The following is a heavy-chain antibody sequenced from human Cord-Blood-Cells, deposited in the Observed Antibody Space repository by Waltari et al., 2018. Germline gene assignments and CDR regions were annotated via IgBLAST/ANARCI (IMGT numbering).Heavy chain of an antibody. D-gene: IGHD2-15*01. CDR1: GGSISSYY. J-gene: IGHJ6*02. CDR3: ARDRGCSGGSCYSGYYYYYYGMDV. V-gene: IGHV4-59*01. CDR2: IYYSGST. Sequence: QVQLQESGPGLVKPSETLSLTCTVSGGSISSYYWSWIRQPPGKGLEWTGYIYYSGSTNYNPSLKSRVTISVDTSKNQFSLKLSSVTAADTAVYYCARDRGCSGGSCYSGYYYYYYGMDVWGQGTTVTVSS.